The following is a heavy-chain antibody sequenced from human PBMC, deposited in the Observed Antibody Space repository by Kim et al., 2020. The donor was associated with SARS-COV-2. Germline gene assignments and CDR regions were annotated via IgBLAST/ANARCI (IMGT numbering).Heavy chain of an antibody. J-gene: IGHJ5*02. D-gene: IGHD2-15*01. CDR3: ARVGGYCSGGSCYLRSRFDP. V-gene: IGHV1-3*01. CDR1: GYTFTSYA. CDR2: INAGNGNT. Sequence: ASVKVSCKASGYTFTSYAMHWVRQAPGQRLEWMGWINAGNGNTKYSQKFQGRVTITRDTSASTAHMELSSLRSEDTAVYYCARVGGYCSGGSCYLRSRFDPWGQGTLVTVSS.